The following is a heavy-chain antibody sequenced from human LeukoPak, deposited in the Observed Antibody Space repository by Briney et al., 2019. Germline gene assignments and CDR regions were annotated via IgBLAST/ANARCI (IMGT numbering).Heavy chain of an antibody. Sequence: ASVKVSCKASGRTFSSYAISWVRQAPGQGLEWMGGIIPIFGTANYAQKFQGRVTITTDESTSTAYMELSSLRSEDTAVYYCARVREEYSSSSPTRWFDPWGQGTLVTVSS. V-gene: IGHV1-69*05. CDR2: IIPIFGTA. CDR3: ARVREEYSSSSPTRWFDP. CDR1: GRTFSSYA. J-gene: IGHJ5*02. D-gene: IGHD6-6*01.